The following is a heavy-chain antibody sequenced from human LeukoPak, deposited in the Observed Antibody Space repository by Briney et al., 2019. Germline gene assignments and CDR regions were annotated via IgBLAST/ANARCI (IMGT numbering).Heavy chain of an antibody. CDR2: ISSSGSTI. J-gene: IGHJ5*02. Sequence: GGSLRLSCEASGFTFSDYYMSWIRQAPGKGLEWVSYISSSGSTIYYADSVKGRFTISRDNAKNSLYLQMNSLRAEDTAVYYCARDLGVADPGWFDPWGQGTLVTVSS. D-gene: IGHD1-26*01. V-gene: IGHV3-11*01. CDR1: GFTFSDYY. CDR3: ARDLGVADPGWFDP.